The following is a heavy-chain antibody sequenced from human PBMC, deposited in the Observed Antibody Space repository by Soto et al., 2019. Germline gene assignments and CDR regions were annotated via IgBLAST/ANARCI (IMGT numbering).Heavy chain of an antibody. D-gene: IGHD5-18*01. J-gene: IGHJ2*01. CDR1: GYSFTSYW. Sequence: GESLKISCKGSGYSFTSYWIGWVRQMPGKGLEWMGIIYPGDSDTRYSPTFQGQVTISADTSISTAYLQWSSLKASDTAMYYCATGAVTPLSHEYFDLLGRDTLLAVSS. CDR2: IYPGDSDT. V-gene: IGHV5-51*01. CDR3: ATGAVTPLSHEYFDL.